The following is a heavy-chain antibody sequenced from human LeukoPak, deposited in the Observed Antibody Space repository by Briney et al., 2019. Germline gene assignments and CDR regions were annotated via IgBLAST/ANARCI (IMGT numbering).Heavy chain of an antibody. CDR2: IYYSGST. J-gene: IGHJ4*02. Sequence: SETLSLTCTVSGGSISSYYWSWIRQPPGKGLEWIGYIYYSGSTNYNPSLKSRVTISIDTPKNQLSLKLSSVTAADTAVYYCARHSSVSGGAFQYWGQGTPVTVSS. CDR1: GGSISSYY. D-gene: IGHD3-22*01. V-gene: IGHV4-59*08. CDR3: ARHSSVSGGAFQY.